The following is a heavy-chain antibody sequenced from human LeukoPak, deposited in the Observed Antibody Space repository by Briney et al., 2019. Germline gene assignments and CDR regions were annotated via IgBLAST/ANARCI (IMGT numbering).Heavy chain of an antibody. Sequence: SVKVSCKASGGPLSSYPFNWVRQAPGQGLEWMGRITPVVDLINYAQRFQGRVTMTADKSTNTAYMELSSLKSDDTAVYYCASLTPTKCYWGQGTLVTVSS. CDR1: GGPLSSYP. CDR3: ASLTPTKCY. D-gene: IGHD4-23*01. J-gene: IGHJ4*02. CDR2: ITPVVDLI. V-gene: IGHV1-69*02.